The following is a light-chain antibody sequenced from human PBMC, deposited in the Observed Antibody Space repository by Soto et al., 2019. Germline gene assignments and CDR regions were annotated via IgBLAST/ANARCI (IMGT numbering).Light chain of an antibody. V-gene: IGLV2-14*01. CDR3: SSYTTSGTVV. CDR1: SSDVGGFNY. Sequence: QSALTQPASVSGSPGQSITISCTGTSSDVGGFNYVCWYQQHPGKAPKLIIYDVTNRPSGVSNRFSGSKSGNTASLSISGLQAEDEADYYCSSYTTSGTVVFGGGTKLTVL. CDR2: DVT. J-gene: IGLJ2*01.